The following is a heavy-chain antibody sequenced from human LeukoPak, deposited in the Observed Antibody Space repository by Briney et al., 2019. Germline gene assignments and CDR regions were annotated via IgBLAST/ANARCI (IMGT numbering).Heavy chain of an antibody. V-gene: IGHV3-7*03. J-gene: IGHJ4*02. CDR3: TTDTWYSAGH. D-gene: IGHD2-15*01. Sequence: GGSLRLSCTASGFIFSGSWMAWIRQAPGKGLEWVAIIKKDGSEKYYVDSMKGRFTISRDNAKNSLFLQMYSLRAEDTAIYYCTTDTWYSAGHWGQGTLVTVSS. CDR2: IKKDGSEK. CDR1: GFIFSGSW.